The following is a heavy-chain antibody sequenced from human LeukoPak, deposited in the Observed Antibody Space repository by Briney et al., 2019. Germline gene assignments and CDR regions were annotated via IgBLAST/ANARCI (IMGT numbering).Heavy chain of an antibody. CDR2: IKSDGSST. V-gene: IGHV3-74*01. Sequence: GGSLRLSCAASGFSFSSYWLHWVRQAPGKGLVWVSHIKSDGSSTSYADSVKGRFTISRDNAKNTLYLQMNSLRVEDAAVYYCATVGGVSGRAFDMWGQRTVVTVSS. CDR3: ATVGGVSGRAFDM. J-gene: IGHJ3*02. CDR1: GFSFSSYW. D-gene: IGHD2-8*01.